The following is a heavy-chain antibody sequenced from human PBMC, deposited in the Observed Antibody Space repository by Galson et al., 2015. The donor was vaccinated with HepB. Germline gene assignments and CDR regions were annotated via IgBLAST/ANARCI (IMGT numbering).Heavy chain of an antibody. D-gene: IGHD2-15*01. V-gene: IGHV4-59*08. Sequence: QVQLQESGPGLVKPSETLSLTCTVSGGSISSYYWSWIRQPPGKGLEWVGYIYYSGSTNYNPSLKSRVTISVETSKNPFSLKLSSVTAADTAVYYCARFYCNGSSCWGNWFDPWGQGTLVTVSS. CDR2: IYYSGST. CDR3: ARFYCNGSSCWGNWFDP. CDR1: GGSISSYY. J-gene: IGHJ5*02.